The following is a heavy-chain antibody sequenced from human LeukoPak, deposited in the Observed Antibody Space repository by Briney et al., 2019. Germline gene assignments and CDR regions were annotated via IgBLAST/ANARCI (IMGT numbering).Heavy chain of an antibody. CDR1: GGTFSSYA. CDR3: PRTSKTRQLVADAFDI. J-gene: IGHJ3*02. CDR2: IITILGIA. Sequence: GSSVKVPCKASGGTFSSYAISWVRQAPGQGLEWMVRIITILGIANYAQKFQGRVTITAAKSTSTASMELTSLRSEDTAVYSCPRTSKTRQLVADAFDIWGQGTLVTVSS. D-gene: IGHD6-13*01. V-gene: IGHV1-69*04.